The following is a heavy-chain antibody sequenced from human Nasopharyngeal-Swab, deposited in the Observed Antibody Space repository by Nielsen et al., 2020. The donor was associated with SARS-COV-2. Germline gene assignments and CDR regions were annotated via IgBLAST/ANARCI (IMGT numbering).Heavy chain of an antibody. CDR3: ASWGAPPHYYDSSGYPGGNY. Sequence: SETLSLTCTVSGGSVSSGSYYWSWIRQPPGKGLEWIGYIYYSGSTNYNPSLKSRVTISVDTSKNQFSLKLSSVTAADTAVYYCASWGAPPHYYDSSGYPGGNYWGQGTLVTVSS. CDR1: GGSVSSGSYY. CDR2: IYYSGST. D-gene: IGHD3-22*01. V-gene: IGHV4-61*01. J-gene: IGHJ4*02.